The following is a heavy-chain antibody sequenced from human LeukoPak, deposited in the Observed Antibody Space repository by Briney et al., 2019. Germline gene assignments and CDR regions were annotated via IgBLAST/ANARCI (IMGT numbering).Heavy chain of an antibody. Sequence: SETLSLTCTASGGSISSYYWSWIRQPPGKGLEWIGYISYSGSTDYNPSLKSRVTISLDTSKNQFSLKLSSVTAADTAVYYCARGRPDSSGYFEDDYWGQGTLVTVSS. V-gene: IGHV4-59*12. CDR2: ISYSGST. D-gene: IGHD3-22*01. CDR1: GGSISSYY. J-gene: IGHJ4*02. CDR3: ARGRPDSSGYFEDDY.